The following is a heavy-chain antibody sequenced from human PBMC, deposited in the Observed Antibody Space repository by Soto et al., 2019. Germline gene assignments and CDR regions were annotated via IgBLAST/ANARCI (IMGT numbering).Heavy chain of an antibody. V-gene: IGHV1-69*12. CDR3: ARDRGPSSGYYPYWFDP. CDR1: GGTFSSYA. D-gene: IGHD3-22*01. Sequence: QVQLVQSGAEVKKPGSSVKVSCKASGGTFSSYAITWVRQAPGQGLEWMGGIIPSFGTANYAQKFQGGVTITADESTSTAYMELSSLRSEDTAVYYCARDRGPSSGYYPYWFDPWGQGTLVTVSS. CDR2: IIPSFGTA. J-gene: IGHJ5*02.